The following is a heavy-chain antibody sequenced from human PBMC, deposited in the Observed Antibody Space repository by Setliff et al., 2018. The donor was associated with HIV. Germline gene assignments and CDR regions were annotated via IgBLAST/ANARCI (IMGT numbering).Heavy chain of an antibody. CDR2: INPNSGGT. CDR1: GDAFTDYY. Sequence: GASVKVSCKASGDAFTDYYIHWVRQAPGQGLEWMGWINPNSGGTNYAQKFQGRVTMTRDTSTSTAYLQWNSLKASDTALYYCARLDSSGYYRSFDVWGQGTMVTVSS. D-gene: IGHD3-22*01. V-gene: IGHV1-2*02. J-gene: IGHJ3*01. CDR3: ARLDSSGYYRSFDV.